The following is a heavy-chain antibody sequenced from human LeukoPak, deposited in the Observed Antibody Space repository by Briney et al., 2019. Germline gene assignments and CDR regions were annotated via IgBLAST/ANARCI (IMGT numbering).Heavy chain of an antibody. CDR1: GITLSNYG. Sequence: GGSLRLSCAVSGITLSNYGMSWVRQAPGKGLQWVAGISGSGGNTNYADSVKGRFTISRDNRKNTLYLQMNSLRAEDTAAYFCAKRGVVIRVILVGFHKEAYYFDSWGQGALVTVSS. D-gene: IGHD3-22*01. J-gene: IGHJ4*02. V-gene: IGHV3-23*01. CDR2: ISGSGGNT. CDR3: AKRGVVIRVILVGFHKEAYYFDS.